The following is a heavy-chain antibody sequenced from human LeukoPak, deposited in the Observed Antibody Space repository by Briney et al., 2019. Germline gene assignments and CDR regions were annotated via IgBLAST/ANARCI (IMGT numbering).Heavy chain of an antibody. CDR3: ARGGGSSFPGDY. V-gene: IGHV1-8*01. CDR1: GYTFTSYD. D-gene: IGHD6-13*01. Sequence: ASVKVSCKASGYTFTSYDINWVRQATGQGLEWMGWMNPNSGNTGYAQKFQGRITMTRNTSITTAYMEPSSLISEDTAVYYCARGGGSSFPGDYWGQGTLVTVSS. CDR2: MNPNSGNT. J-gene: IGHJ4*02.